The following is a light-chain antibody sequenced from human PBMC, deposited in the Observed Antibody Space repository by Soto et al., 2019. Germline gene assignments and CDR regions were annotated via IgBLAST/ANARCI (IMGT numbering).Light chain of an antibody. CDR1: HDISDY. CDR3: HQYDNLPQT. J-gene: IGKJ3*01. CDR2: DAS. Sequence: IQMTQSPSSLSASVGDRVTLTCQASHDISDYLNWYQQKPGKPPKLLIYDASNLQTGVPSRFSGSGAGTDFTFTISSLQPEDIATYFCHQYDNLPQTFGPGTKVDIK. V-gene: IGKV1-33*01.